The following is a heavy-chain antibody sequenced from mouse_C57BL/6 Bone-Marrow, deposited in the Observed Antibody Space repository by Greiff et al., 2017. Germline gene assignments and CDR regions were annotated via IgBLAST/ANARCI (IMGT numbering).Heavy chain of an antibody. J-gene: IGHJ3*01. CDR1: GYTFTSYW. D-gene: IGHD2-4*01. CDR2: IYPGSGST. V-gene: IGHV1-55*01. Sequence: QVQLHQPGAELVKPGASVKMSCKASGYTFTSYWITWVKQRPGQGLGWIGDIYPGSGSTNYNEKFKSKATLTVDTSSSTAYMQLSSLTSEDSAVYYCAKDDYDLAWFAYWGQGTLVTVSA. CDR3: AKDDYDLAWFAY.